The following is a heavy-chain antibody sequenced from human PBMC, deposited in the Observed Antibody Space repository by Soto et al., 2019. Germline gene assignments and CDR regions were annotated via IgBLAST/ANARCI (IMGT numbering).Heavy chain of an antibody. V-gene: IGHV3-64*01. CDR3: ARGPGYYFGY. CDR2: ISSNGGST. CDR1: GFTFSSYA. J-gene: IGHJ4*02. Sequence: EVQLVESGGGLVQPGGSLRLSCAASGFTFSSYAMHWVRQAPGKGLEYVSAISSNGGSTYYANSVKGRFTISRDNSKNTLYLQMGSPRAEDMAVYYCARGPGYYFGYWGQGTLVTVSS.